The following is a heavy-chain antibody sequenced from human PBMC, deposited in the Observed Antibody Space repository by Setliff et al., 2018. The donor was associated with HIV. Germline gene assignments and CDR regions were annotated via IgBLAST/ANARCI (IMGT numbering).Heavy chain of an antibody. CDR1: GDSIRGSGDY. J-gene: IGHJ4*01. Sequence: TPSLTCSVSGDSIRGSGDYWSWVRQPAGKRPEWIGHIYVTGSTAYKPYLRGRATISLDTSKNQFSLKLTSVTAADTAVYFCARLSTGDLRLFEYWGHGALVTVSS. V-gene: IGHV4-61*09. D-gene: IGHD4-17*01. CDR3: ARLSTGDLRLFEY. CDR2: IYVTGST.